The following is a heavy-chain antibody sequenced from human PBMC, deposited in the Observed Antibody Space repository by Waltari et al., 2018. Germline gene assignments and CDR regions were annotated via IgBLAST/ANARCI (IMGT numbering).Heavy chain of an antibody. D-gene: IGHD3-22*01. Sequence: QVQLVESGGGVVQPGRSLRLSCAASGFTFSTYSIHWVRQAPGRGLEWVAVISFDGSNKYYADSVKGRFTISRDNSKNTLHLQMNSLRAEDTAVDYCVKLGAAYDTEGWFDPWGQGTLVTVSS. CDR3: VKLGAAYDTEGWFDP. V-gene: IGHV3-30*18. CDR1: GFTFSTYS. CDR2: ISFDGSNK. J-gene: IGHJ5*02.